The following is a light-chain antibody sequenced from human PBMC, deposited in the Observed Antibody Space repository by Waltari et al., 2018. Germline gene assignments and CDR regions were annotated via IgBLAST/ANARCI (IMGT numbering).Light chain of an antibody. J-gene: IGLJ2*01. CDR1: NIGTKY. CDR3: QVWDSSVL. V-gene: IGLV3-9*01. Sequence: SYELTQPLSVSVALGQMARITCGGDNIGTKYVYWYQQKPDQAPLLVIYEDTKRPSGIPERFVGSNSGNTATLTIDGAQARDEADYYCQVWDSSVLFGGGTRLTVL. CDR2: EDT.